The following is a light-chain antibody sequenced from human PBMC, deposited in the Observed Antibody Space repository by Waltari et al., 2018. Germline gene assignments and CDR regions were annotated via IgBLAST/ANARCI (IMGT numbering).Light chain of an antibody. J-gene: IGLJ3*02. CDR2: NTN. CDR3: VLYMGSGISV. CDR1: SGSVATNYY. V-gene: IGLV8-61*01. Sequence: QSVVTQEPSFSVSPGGTVTLTCGLSSGSVATNYYPSWYQQTPGQPPRTLIYNTNTRSSGVPDRFSGSILGTKAALTITGAQADDESDYYCVLYMGSGISVFGGGTKLTVL.